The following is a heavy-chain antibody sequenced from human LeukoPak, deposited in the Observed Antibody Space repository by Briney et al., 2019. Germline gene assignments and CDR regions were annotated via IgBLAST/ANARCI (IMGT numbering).Heavy chain of an antibody. V-gene: IGHV3-66*01. CDR3: ARAAIAAARIYYYMDV. Sequence: PGGSLRLSCAASEFSVGSNYMTWVRQAPGKGLEWVSLIYSGGSTYYADSVKGRFTISRDNSKNTLYLQMNSLRAEDTAVYYCARAAIAAARIYYYMDVWGKGTTVTVSS. J-gene: IGHJ6*03. D-gene: IGHD6-13*01. CDR2: IYSGGST. CDR1: EFSVGSNY.